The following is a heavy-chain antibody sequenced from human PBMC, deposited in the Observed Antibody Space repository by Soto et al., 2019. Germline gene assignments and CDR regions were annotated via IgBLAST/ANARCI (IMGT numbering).Heavy chain of an antibody. CDR1: GYTFTDYP. CDR3: ARGGGD. CDR2: IAPSNGAT. J-gene: IGHJ4*02. D-gene: IGHD3-16*01. V-gene: IGHV1-46*01. Sequence: QVQLVQSGAEVKEPGASVQVSCKASGYTFTDYPMHWVRQAPGQGLEWMGIIAPSNGATNFALKFQGRVTMTRDTSTNTVYMDLSSLRSEDTAVYYCARGGGDWGQGTLVTVSS.